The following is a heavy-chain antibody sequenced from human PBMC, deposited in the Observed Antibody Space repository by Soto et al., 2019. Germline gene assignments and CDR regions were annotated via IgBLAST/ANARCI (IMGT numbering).Heavy chain of an antibody. Sequence: QVQLVQSGAEVKKPGASVKVSCKASGYTFTSYDINWVRQAPGQGLEWMGWMNPNSGNTGYAQKFQGRVTMTRNTSISTAYMELSSLRSEDTSVYYCASYGSVSYYPLGYGMDVWGPGTTVTVSS. V-gene: IGHV1-8*01. CDR1: GYTFTSYD. CDR3: ASYGSVSYYPLGYGMDV. D-gene: IGHD3-10*01. CDR2: MNPNSGNT. J-gene: IGHJ6*02.